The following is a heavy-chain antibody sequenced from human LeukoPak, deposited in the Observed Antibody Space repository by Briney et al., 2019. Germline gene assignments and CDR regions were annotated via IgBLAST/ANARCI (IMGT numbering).Heavy chain of an antibody. CDR3: ARGSAMWYFDL. V-gene: IGHV1-69*13. Sequence: ASVKVPCKASGGTFISYAISWVRQAPGQGLEWMGGIIPIFGTANYAQKFQGRVTITADESTSTAYMELSSLRSEDTAVYYCARGSAMWYFDLWGRGTLVTVSS. J-gene: IGHJ2*01. CDR1: GGTFISYA. D-gene: IGHD6-25*01. CDR2: IIPIFGTA.